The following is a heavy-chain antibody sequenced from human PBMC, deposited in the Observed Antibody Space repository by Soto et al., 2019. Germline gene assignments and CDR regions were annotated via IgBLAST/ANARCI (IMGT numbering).Heavy chain of an antibody. CDR3: ARDTRTDYYGSGSYYNVWWFDP. D-gene: IGHD3-10*01. J-gene: IGHJ5*02. Sequence: QVQLVESGGGVVQPGRSLRLSCAASGFTFSSYGMHWVRQAPGKGLEWVAVIWYDGSNKYYADSVKGRFTISRDNSKNTLYLQMNSLRAEDTAVYYCARDTRTDYYGSGSYYNVWWFDPWGQGTLVTVSS. CDR1: GFTFSSYG. V-gene: IGHV3-33*01. CDR2: IWYDGSNK.